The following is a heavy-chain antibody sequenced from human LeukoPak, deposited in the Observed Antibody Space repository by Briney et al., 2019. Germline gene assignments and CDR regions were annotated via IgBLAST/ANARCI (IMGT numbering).Heavy chain of an antibody. CDR3: ASDAGSNY. D-gene: IGHD3-10*01. Sequence: SETLSLTCTVSGGSISSSSYYWGWIRQPPGKGLEWIGSIYHSGSTYYNPSLKSRVTISVDTSKNQFSLKLSSVTAADTAVYYCASDAGSNYWGQGTLVTVSS. CDR2: IYHSGST. CDR1: GGSISSSSYY. J-gene: IGHJ4*02. V-gene: IGHV4-39*07.